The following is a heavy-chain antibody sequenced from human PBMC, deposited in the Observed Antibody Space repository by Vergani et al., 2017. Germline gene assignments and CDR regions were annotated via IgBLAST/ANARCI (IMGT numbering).Heavy chain of an antibody. CDR3: TTDPRYCGDGSCCWLRDHHYYGMDV. CDR1: GFSFRNAW. J-gene: IGHJ6*02. CDR2: IKSTFDRGTT. D-gene: IGHD2-21*01. V-gene: IGHV3-15*07. Sequence: EVQLVESGGGIVKPGGSLRLSCVASGFSFRNAWMNWVRRTPGKGLEWVGRIKSTFDRGTTDYAAAVKGRFTISRDDSTNTLFLQMNGLKTEDIGVYYCTTDPRYCGDGSCCWLRDHHYYGMDVWGQGTTVAVSS.